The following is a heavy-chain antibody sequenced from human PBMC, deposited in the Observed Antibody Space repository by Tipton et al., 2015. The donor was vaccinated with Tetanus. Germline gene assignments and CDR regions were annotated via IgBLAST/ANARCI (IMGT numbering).Heavy chain of an antibody. V-gene: IGHV5-10-1*01. Sequence: VQLVQSGAEVKKPGESLRISCKGSGYSFTSYWISWVRQMPGKGLEWMGRIDPSDSYTNYSPSFQGHVPISADKSISTAYLQWSSLKASDTAMYYCARHLIAVAGTSWYFDLWGRGTLVTVSS. J-gene: IGHJ2*01. D-gene: IGHD6-19*01. CDR3: ARHLIAVAGTSWYFDL. CDR1: GYSFTSYW. CDR2: IDPSDSYT.